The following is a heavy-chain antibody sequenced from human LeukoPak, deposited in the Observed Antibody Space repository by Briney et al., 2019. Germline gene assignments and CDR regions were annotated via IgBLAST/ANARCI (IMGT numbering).Heavy chain of an antibody. CDR1: EFTFSTSD. CDR3: ATDDYGAQDY. CDR2: IQYDGSHE. D-gene: IGHD4-17*01. J-gene: IGHJ4*02. V-gene: IGHV3-30*02. Sequence: PGGSLRLSCAASEFTFSTSDMHWVRQAPGKGLEWVSFIQYDGSHENYSDSVKGRVTISRDNAKNSLYLQMNSLRVEDTAVYYCATDDYGAQDYWGQGTLVTVSS.